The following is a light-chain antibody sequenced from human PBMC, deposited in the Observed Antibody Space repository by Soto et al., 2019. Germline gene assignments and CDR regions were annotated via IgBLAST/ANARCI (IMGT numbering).Light chain of an antibody. J-gene: IGLJ2*01. Sequence: QAVVTQEPSLTVSPGGTVTLTCASSTGAVTSGYYPNWFQQKPGQAPRPLLYSTSNKHSWTPARFSVSLLGGKAALTLSGVQHEDEAEYYCLLYYGPTQLVFGGGTKLTVL. CDR1: TGAVTSGYY. CDR3: LLYYGPTQLV. CDR2: STS. V-gene: IGLV7-43*01.